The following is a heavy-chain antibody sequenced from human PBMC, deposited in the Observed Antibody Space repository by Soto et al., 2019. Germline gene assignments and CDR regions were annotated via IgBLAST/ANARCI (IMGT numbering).Heavy chain of an antibody. CDR1: GFTVSSNY. D-gene: IGHD4-17*01. V-gene: IGHV3-66*01. CDR2: IYIDGST. J-gene: IGHJ4*02. Sequence: EVQLVESGGGLVQPGGSLRLSCAASGFTVSSNYMSWVHQAPGKGLEWVSVIYIDGSTYYADSVKGRFTISRDNSKNTLYLQVNSLRAEDTAVYYCARTIYGDPDYWGQGTLVTVSS. CDR3: ARTIYGDPDY.